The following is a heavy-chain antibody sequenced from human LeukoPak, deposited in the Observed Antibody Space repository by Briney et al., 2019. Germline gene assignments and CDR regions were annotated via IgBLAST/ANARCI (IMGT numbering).Heavy chain of an antibody. CDR3: ARGRLGAREYYFDY. Sequence: ASVKVSCKASGSTFTSYAMNWVRQAPGQGLEWMGWMNPNSGNTGYAQKFQGRVTMTRNTSISTAYMELSSLRSEDTAVYYCARGRLGAREYYFDYWGQGTLVTVSS. V-gene: IGHV1-8*02. J-gene: IGHJ4*02. CDR1: GSTFTSYA. CDR2: MNPNSGNT. D-gene: IGHD7-27*01.